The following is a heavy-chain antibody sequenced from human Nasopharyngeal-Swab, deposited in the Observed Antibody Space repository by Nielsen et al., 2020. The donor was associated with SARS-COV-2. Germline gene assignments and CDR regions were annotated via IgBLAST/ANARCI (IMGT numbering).Heavy chain of an antibody. D-gene: IGHD6-13*01. CDR3: ASIAAAGAPGY. J-gene: IGHJ4*02. Sequence: RQAPGKGLEWIGSIYYSGSTYYNPSPKSRVTISVDTSKNQFSLKLSSVTAADTAVYYCASIAAAGAPGYWGQGTLVTVSS. V-gene: IGHV4-39*01. CDR2: IYYSGST.